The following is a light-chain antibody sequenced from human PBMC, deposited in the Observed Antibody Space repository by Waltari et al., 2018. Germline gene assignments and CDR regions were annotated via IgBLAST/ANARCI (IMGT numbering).Light chain of an antibody. CDR1: SSDVGGYNL. J-gene: IGLJ2*01. CDR3: CSYAGITTHVV. CDR2: EVS. V-gene: IGLV2-23*02. Sequence: QSALTQPASVSGSPGQSITISCTGTSSDVGGYNLVSLYQQHPGKAPKLMIYEVSRRPSGISNRFSGSKSGNTASLTISGLQAEDEADYYCCSYAGITTHVVFGGGTKLTVL.